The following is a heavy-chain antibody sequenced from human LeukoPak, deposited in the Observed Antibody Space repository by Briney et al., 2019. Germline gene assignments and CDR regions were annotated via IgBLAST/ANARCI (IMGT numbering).Heavy chain of an antibody. CDR3: ARQPAGYSYGAGAFDI. Sequence: QPGGSLRLSCTTFGFSSTSYAMSWVRLAPGKGLEWVSLISASGASTYYADSVKGRFTVSRDNSKNMVYLQMNSLRVEDTAVYYCARQPAGYSYGAGAFDIWGQGTMVTAS. D-gene: IGHD5-18*01. J-gene: IGHJ3*02. CDR1: GFSSTSYA. CDR2: ISASGAST. V-gene: IGHV3-23*01.